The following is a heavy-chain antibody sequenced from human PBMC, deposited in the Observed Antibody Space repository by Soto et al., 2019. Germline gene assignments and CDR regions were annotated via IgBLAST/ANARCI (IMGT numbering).Heavy chain of an antibody. CDR1: GFTFSSYA. Sequence: PGGSLRLSCAASGFTFSSYAMSWVRQAPGKGLEWVSAISGSGGSTYYADSVKGRFTISRDNSKNTLYLQMNSLRAEDTAVYYCAKGGEITMIVVVITSDAFDIWGQGTMVTVSS. J-gene: IGHJ3*02. CDR2: ISGSGGST. D-gene: IGHD3-22*01. V-gene: IGHV3-23*01. CDR3: AKGGEITMIVVVITSDAFDI.